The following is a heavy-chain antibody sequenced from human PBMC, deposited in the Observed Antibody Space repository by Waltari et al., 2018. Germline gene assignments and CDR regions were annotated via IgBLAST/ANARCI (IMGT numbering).Heavy chain of an antibody. CDR2: MNWNSGSI. J-gene: IGHJ4*02. CDR3: AKDIGDILTGVYY. D-gene: IGHD3-9*01. V-gene: IGHV3-9*01. Sequence: APGKGLECVSGMNWNSGSIGYADSVRGRFTSSRDSAKNSLYLQMKSLRAEDTALYYCAKDIGDILTGVYYWGQGTLVTVSS.